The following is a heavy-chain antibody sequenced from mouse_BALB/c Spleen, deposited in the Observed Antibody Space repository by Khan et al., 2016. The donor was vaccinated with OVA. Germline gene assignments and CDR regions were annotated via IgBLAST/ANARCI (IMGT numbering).Heavy chain of an antibody. V-gene: IGHV5-6*01. CDR1: GFTFSSYS. CDR3: AYHLTGSFAY. Sequence: EVQRVESGGDLVKPGGSLKLSCAASGFTFSSYSMSWVRQTPDKRLEWVASISSGGDYTYYPDSVKGRFTISRDNAKNTLYLQMSELKSEDTAMYYCAYHLTGSFAYWGQGTLVTVSA. D-gene: IGHD4-1*01. CDR2: ISSGGDYT. J-gene: IGHJ3*01.